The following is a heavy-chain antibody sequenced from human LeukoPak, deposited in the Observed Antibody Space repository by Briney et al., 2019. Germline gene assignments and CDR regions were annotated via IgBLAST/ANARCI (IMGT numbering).Heavy chain of an antibody. CDR2: IYYSGTT. V-gene: IGHV4-39*07. J-gene: IGHJ6*03. CDR3: ARLRGLGELFYSYNFMDV. D-gene: IGHD3-16*01. Sequence: PSETLSLTCTVSGGSISKSSYYWGWIRQPPGKGLECLGIIYYSGTTHYNPSLKSRVTISVDTSKNEFSLKLNSVTAADTAVYFCARLRGLGELFYSYNFMDVWGKGTTVTVSS. CDR1: GGSISKSSYY.